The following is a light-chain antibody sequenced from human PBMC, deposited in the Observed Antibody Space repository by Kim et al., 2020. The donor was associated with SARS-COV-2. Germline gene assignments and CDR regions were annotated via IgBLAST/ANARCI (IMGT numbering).Light chain of an antibody. CDR2: DTS. CDR1: QSVSSY. J-gene: IGKJ2*01. V-gene: IGKV3-11*01. CDR3: QQRTNWL. Sequence: TLSLSPGERATLSCRASQSVSSYFAWYQQKPGQAPRLLIYDTSKRATGTPARFSGSWSGTDFTLTISSLESEDSAIYYCQQRTNWLFGQGTKLEIK.